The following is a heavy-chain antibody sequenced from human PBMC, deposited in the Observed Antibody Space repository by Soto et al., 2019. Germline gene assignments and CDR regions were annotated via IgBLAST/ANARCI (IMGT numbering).Heavy chain of an antibody. CDR1: GFTFSNFG. V-gene: IGHV3-30*18. CDR3: AKDSRGFRGYPAY. J-gene: IGHJ4*02. Sequence: GSLRLSCAASGFTFSNFGMHWVRQAPGKGLEWVAVISYDGILKTYADSVKGRFTISRDNSKNTVYLQMNSLRAEDTALYYCAKDSRGFRGYPAYWGQGTLVTVSS. CDR2: ISYDGILK. D-gene: IGHD5-12*01.